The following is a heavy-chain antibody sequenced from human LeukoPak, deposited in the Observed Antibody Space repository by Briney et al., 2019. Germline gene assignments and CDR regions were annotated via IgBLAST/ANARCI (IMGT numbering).Heavy chain of an antibody. V-gene: IGHV3-30*04. D-gene: IGHD3-22*01. CDR2: ISYDGSNK. Sequence: PGRSLRLSCAASGFTFSSYAMNWVRQAPGKGLEWVAVISYDGSNKYYADSVKGRFTISRDNSKNTLYLQMNSLRAEATAVYYCARAHPPVIVVVITTFGAFDIWGQGTMVTVSS. CDR3: ARAHPPVIVVVITTFGAFDI. CDR1: GFTFSSYA. J-gene: IGHJ3*02.